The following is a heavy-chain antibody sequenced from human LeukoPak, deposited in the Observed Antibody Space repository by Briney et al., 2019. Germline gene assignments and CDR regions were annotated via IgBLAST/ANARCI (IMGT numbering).Heavy chain of an antibody. Sequence: SETLSLTCTVSGGSISSGSYYWSWIRQPAGKGLEWIGRIYTSGSTNYNPSLKSRVSISVDTSKNQFSLNLSSVTAADTAVYYCARDQALGYGWPTVLAIDIWGQGTMVTVSS. J-gene: IGHJ3*02. V-gene: IGHV4-61*02. CDR3: ARDQALGYGWPTVLAIDI. CDR1: GGSISSGSYY. D-gene: IGHD6-19*01. CDR2: IYTSGST.